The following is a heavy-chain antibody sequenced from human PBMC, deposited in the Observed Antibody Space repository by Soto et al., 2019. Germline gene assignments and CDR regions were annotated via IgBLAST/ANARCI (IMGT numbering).Heavy chain of an antibody. CDR2: IKSKTDGGTT. J-gene: IGHJ3*02. CDR3: AKDQPAILWFGELIWDDAFDI. Sequence: PGGSLRLSCAASGFTFSNAWMSWVRQAPGKGLEWVGRIKSKTDGGTTDYAAPVKGRFTISRDNSKNTLYLQMNSLRAEDAAVYYCAKDQPAILWFGELIWDDAFDIWGQGTMVTVSS. CDR1: GFTFSNAW. V-gene: IGHV3-15*01. D-gene: IGHD3-10*01.